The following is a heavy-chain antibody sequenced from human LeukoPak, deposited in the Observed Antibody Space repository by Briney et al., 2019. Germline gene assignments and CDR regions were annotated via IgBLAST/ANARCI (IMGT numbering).Heavy chain of an antibody. J-gene: IGHJ4*02. CDR2: IYTSGST. CDR3: ARDSLYSGLDY. V-gene: IGHV4-61*02. Sequence: SETLSLTCTVSGGSISSGSYYWSWIRQPAGKGLEWIGRIYTSGSTNYNPSLKSRVTISVDTSKNQFSLKLSSVTAADTAVYYCARDSLYSGLDYWGQGTLVTVSS. D-gene: IGHD1-26*01. CDR1: GGSISSGSYY.